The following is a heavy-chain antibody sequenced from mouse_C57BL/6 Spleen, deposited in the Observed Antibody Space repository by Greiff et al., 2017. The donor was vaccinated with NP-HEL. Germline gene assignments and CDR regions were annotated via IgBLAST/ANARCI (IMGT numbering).Heavy chain of an antibody. Sequence: VQLQESGAELVRPGASVTLSCKASGYTFTDYEMHWVKQTPVHGLEWIGAIDPETGGTAYNQKFKGKAILTADKSSSTAYMELRSLTSEDSAVYYCTREGVTGLYAMDYWGQGTSVTVSS. CDR3: TREGVTGLYAMDY. D-gene: IGHD2-1*01. CDR2: IDPETGGT. CDR1: GYTFTDYE. V-gene: IGHV1-15*01. J-gene: IGHJ4*01.